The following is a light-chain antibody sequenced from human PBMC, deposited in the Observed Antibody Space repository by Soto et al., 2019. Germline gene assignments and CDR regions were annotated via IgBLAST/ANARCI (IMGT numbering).Light chain of an antibody. CDR2: EVS. CDR3: CSYAGSSTSWV. J-gene: IGLJ3*02. Sequence: QSALTQPASVSGSPGQSITISCTGTSSDVGSYNLVSWYRQHPGKAPKLMIYEVSKRPSGVSNRFSGSKSGNTASLTISGLQAEDEADYYCCSYAGSSTSWVFGGGTKVTVL. V-gene: IGLV2-23*02. CDR1: SSDVGSYNL.